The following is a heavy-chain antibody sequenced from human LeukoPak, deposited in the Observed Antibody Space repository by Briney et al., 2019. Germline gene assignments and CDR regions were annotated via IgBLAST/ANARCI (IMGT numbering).Heavy chain of an antibody. Sequence: PSETLSLTCAVYGGSFNGYYWSWFRQPPGKGLEWIGEYNHSGSTVYNPSLESRVTISVDTSKNQFSLKVNSVTAADTAMYYCARHRRAAVAGPWGQGTLVTVSS. CDR3: ARHRRAAVAGP. CDR2: YNHSGST. D-gene: IGHD6-19*01. CDR1: GGSFNGYY. V-gene: IGHV4-34*01. J-gene: IGHJ5*02.